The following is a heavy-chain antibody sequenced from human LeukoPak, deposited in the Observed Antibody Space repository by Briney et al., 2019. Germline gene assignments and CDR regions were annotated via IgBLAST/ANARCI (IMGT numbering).Heavy chain of an antibody. CDR2: IFYSGSS. D-gene: IGHD1-26*01. J-gene: IGHJ4*02. CDR3: ARDSGSYSFDC. Sequence: SETLSLTFTVSGGSIISRAYYWGWIRQPPGKGLEWIGSIFYSGSSYYNPSLKSRVTISVDTSKNHFSLKLTSVTAADTAVYYCARDSGSYSFDCWGQGTLVTVSS. V-gene: IGHV4-39*02. CDR1: GGSIISRAYY.